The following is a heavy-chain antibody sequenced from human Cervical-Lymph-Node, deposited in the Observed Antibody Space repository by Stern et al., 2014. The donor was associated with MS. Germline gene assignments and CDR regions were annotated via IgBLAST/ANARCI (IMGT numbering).Heavy chain of an antibody. V-gene: IGHV3-33*01. Sequence: MQLVESGGGVVQPGRSLRLSCAASGFTFSSYGMHWVRQAPGKGLEWVAVIWYDGSNKYYADSVTGRFTISRDTSKNTLYLQMNSLRAEDTAVYYCARDCEPHDIVVVPAAFANWYFDLWGRGTLVTVSS. CDR1: GFTFSSYG. CDR3: ARDCEPHDIVVVPAAFANWYFDL. CDR2: IWYDGSNK. J-gene: IGHJ2*01. D-gene: IGHD2-2*01.